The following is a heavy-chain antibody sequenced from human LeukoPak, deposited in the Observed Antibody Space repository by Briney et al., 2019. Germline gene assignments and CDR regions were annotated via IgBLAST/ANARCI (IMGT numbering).Heavy chain of an antibody. J-gene: IGHJ4*02. V-gene: IGHV4-4*07. CDR3: ARGSYYYDSSGYYFVY. D-gene: IGHD3-22*01. Sequence: SETLSLTCTVSGGSISSYYWSWIRQPAGKGLEWIGRIYTSGSTNYNPSLKSRVTMSVDTSKNQFSLKLSSVTAADTAVYYCARGSYYYDSSGYYFVYWGQGTPVTVSS. CDR1: GGSISSYY. CDR2: IYTSGST.